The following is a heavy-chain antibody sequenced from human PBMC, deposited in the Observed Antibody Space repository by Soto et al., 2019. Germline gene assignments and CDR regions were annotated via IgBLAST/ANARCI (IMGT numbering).Heavy chain of an antibody. CDR1: GFTFSSYG. J-gene: IGHJ4*02. V-gene: IGHV3-30*18. Sequence: QVQLVESGGGVVQPGRSLRLSCAASGFTFSSYGMHWVRQAPGKGLEWVAVISYDGSNKYYADSVKGRFTISRDNSKNTLYLQMNSLRAEDTAVYYCAKEGSCYFGFFDYWGQGTLVTVSS. D-gene: IGHD3-22*01. CDR3: AKEGSCYFGFFDY. CDR2: ISYDGSNK.